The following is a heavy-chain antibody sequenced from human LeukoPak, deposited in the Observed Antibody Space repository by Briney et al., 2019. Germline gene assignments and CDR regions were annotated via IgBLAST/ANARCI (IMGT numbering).Heavy chain of an antibody. Sequence: PSGTLSLTCAVSGGSISSSNWWSWVRQPPGEGLEWIGEIYHSGSTNYNPSLKSRVTISVDKSKNQFSLKLTSVTAADAAVYYCARDRRREGVHAFDVWGRGTMVTVSS. D-gene: IGHD1-14*01. V-gene: IGHV4-4*02. CDR2: IYHSGST. CDR3: ARDRRREGVHAFDV. J-gene: IGHJ3*01. CDR1: GGSISSSNW.